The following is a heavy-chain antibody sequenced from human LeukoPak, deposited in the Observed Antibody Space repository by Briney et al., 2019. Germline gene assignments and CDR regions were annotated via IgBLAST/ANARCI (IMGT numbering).Heavy chain of an antibody. CDR2: IFTSGST. CDR3: ARVKRRYQVLKPLHETPSHYFDY. J-gene: IGHJ4*02. V-gene: IGHV4-61*02. D-gene: IGHD2-2*01. Sequence: PSETLSLTRTVAGGSISSGTFYWCWIRQPAGRGLEGIGRIFTSGSTAYHPSLKSRVTISVDTSKNQFSLKMSSVTAADTAMYYCARVKRRYQVLKPLHETPSHYFDYWGQGTLVTVSS. CDR1: GGSISSGTFY.